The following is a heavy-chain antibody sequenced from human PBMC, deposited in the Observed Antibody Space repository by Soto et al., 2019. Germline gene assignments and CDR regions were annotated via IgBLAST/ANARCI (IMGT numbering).Heavy chain of an antibody. CDR3: ARLTMVRGVPYYFDY. D-gene: IGHD3-10*01. CDR1: GYSFTSYW. CDR2: IYPGDSDT. Sequence: GESLKISCKGSGYSFTSYWIGWVRQMPGKGLEWMGIIYPGDSDTRYSPSFQGQVTISADKSISTAYLQWSSLKASDTAMYYCARLTMVRGVPYYFDYWGQGTLVTVSS. V-gene: IGHV5-51*01. J-gene: IGHJ4*02.